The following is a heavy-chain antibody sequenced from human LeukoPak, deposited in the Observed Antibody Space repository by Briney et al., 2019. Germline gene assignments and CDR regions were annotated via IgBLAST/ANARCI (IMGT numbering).Heavy chain of an antibody. CDR3: TSMKPGVAAGGPIDY. Sequence: GGSLRLSCTASGFTFGDYAMSWVRQAPGKGLEWVGFIRSKAYGGTTEYATSVKGRFTISRDDSKSIAHLQMNSLKTEDTAVYYCTSMKPGVAAGGPIDYWGQGTLVTVSS. CDR2: IRSKAYGGTT. CDR1: GFTFGDYA. D-gene: IGHD6-13*01. V-gene: IGHV3-49*04. J-gene: IGHJ4*02.